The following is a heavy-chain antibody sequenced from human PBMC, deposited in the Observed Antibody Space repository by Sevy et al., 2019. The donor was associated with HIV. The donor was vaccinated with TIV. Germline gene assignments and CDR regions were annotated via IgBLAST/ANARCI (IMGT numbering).Heavy chain of an antibody. CDR1: GFIVSSNY. D-gene: IGHD3-3*01. CDR3: ARGMILEGSWYGMDV. V-gene: IGHV3-53*01. Sequence: GGSLRLSCAVSGFIVSSNYMTWVRQAPGKGLEWVSVIYSGGNTFYTDSVRGRFTSSRDNSKNTLYLQMNSLRAEDTAVYYCARGMILEGSWYGMDVWGQGTTVTVSS. CDR2: IYSGGNT. J-gene: IGHJ6*02.